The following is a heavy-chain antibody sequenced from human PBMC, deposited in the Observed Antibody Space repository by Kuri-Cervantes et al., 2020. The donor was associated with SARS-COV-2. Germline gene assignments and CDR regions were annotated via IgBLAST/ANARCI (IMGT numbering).Heavy chain of an antibody. CDR2: ISDSGNT. V-gene: IGHV4-59*01. CDR3: ARDLTGPFDS. J-gene: IGHJ4*02. Sequence: SETLSLTCAVYGGSFSSYYWSWIRQPPGKRLEWIGYISDSGNTDYNPSLRSRVSMSIQMSKKQLSLSLSSVTAADTAVYYCARDLTGPFDSWGQGTLVTVSS. D-gene: IGHD3-9*01. CDR1: GGSFSSYY.